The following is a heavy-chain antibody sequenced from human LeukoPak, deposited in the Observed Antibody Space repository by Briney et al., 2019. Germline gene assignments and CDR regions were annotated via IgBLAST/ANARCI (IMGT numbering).Heavy chain of an antibody. CDR1: GGPLTITSYF. CDR3: ARGQDPFKTGH. J-gene: IGHJ4*02. Sequence: PSETLSLTCTVSGGPLTITSYFWTWIRQHPGKGLEWIGCIHPSGSTEYNPSLKSRVTMSLDTSQKQFSLKLTSVTAADTAMYYCARGQDPFKTGHWGRGALVTVSS. V-gene: IGHV4-31*03. D-gene: IGHD1-1*01. CDR2: IHPSGST.